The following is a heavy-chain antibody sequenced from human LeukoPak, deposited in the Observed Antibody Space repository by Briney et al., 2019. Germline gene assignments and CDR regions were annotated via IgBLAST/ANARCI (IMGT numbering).Heavy chain of an antibody. Sequence: GSSVKVSCKASGGTFSSYTISWVRQAPGQGPEWMGRIIPILGIANYAQKFQSRVTITADKSTSTAYMELSSLGSEDTAVYYCASEYEFYGMDVWGQGTTVTVSS. CDR2: IIPILGIA. CDR3: ASEYEFYGMDV. V-gene: IGHV1-69*02. D-gene: IGHD3-3*01. CDR1: GGTFSSYT. J-gene: IGHJ6*02.